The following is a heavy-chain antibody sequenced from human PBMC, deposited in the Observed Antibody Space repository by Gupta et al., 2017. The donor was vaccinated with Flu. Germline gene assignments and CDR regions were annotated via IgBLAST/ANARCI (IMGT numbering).Heavy chain of an antibody. J-gene: IGHJ4*02. V-gene: IGHV5-51*03. CDR3: ARFSYDGSSVGYFDS. D-gene: IGHD3-22*01. Sequence: EVQLEQSGAEVKKPGDSLKISCQASGYNFVNYWIAWVRQMPGKGLEWMGIIYPRDSDTRYSPSFQGQVTMSVDNSIDTAYLQWSSLRASDTAMFYCARFSYDGSSVGYFDSWGQGTLVTISS. CDR1: GYNFVNYW. CDR2: IYPRDSDT.